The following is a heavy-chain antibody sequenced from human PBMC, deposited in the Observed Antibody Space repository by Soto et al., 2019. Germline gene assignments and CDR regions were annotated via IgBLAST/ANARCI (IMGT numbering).Heavy chain of an antibody. J-gene: IGHJ4*02. CDR1: GLTFTSYT. V-gene: IGHV3-23*01. Sequence: GGSLRLSCAASGLTFTSYTINWVRQAPGKGLEWVSSIGTTGTATYYADSVKGRFTISRDNSRNTLYLQMNSLRAEDAALYYCAQGSSATGYVYWGQGTLVTVSS. D-gene: IGHD3-9*01. CDR3: AQGSSATGYVY. CDR2: IGTTGTAT.